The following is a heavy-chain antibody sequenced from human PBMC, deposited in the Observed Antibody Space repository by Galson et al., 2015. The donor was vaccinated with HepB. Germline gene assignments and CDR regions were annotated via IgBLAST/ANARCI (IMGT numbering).Heavy chain of an antibody. Sequence: CAISGDSVSSNSAAWNWIRQSPSRGLEWLGRAYYRSKWYNDYAVSVKGRITINPDTSKNQFSLQLNSVTPEDTAVYYCARDRGGSYYLGDAFDIWGQGTMVTVSS. D-gene: IGHD1-26*01. V-gene: IGHV6-1*01. CDR2: AYYRSKWYN. CDR1: GDSVSSNSAA. CDR3: ARDRGGSYYLGDAFDI. J-gene: IGHJ3*02.